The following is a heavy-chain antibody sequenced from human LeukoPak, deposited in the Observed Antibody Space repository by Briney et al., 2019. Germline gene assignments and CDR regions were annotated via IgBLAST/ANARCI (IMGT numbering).Heavy chain of an antibody. D-gene: IGHD1-1*01. J-gene: IGHJ6*03. CDR3: ARLSGDVNWNDPGYYYYYMDV. CDR1: GGSISSSSYY. CDR2: IYYSGST. Sequence: PSETLSLTCTVSGGSISSSSYYWGWIRQPPGKGLEWIGSIYYSGSTYYNPSLKSRVTISVDTSKNQFSLKLSSVTAADTAVYYCARLSGDVNWNDPGYYYYYMDVWGKGTTVTVSS. V-gene: IGHV4-39*01.